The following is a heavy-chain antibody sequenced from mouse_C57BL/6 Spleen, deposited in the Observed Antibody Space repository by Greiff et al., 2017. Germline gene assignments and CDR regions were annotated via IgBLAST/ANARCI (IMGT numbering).Heavy chain of an antibody. CDR2: ISSGGDYI. CDR1: GFTFSSYA. D-gene: IGHD2-2*01. Sequence: EVKLMESGEGLVKPGGSLKLSCAASGFTFSSYAMSWVRQTPEKRLEWVAYISSGGDYIYYADTVKGRFTISRDNARNTLYLQMSSLKSEDTAMYYCTREGSTMVTTEPSMDYWGQGTSVTVSS. V-gene: IGHV5-9-1*02. J-gene: IGHJ4*01. CDR3: TREGSTMVTTEPSMDY.